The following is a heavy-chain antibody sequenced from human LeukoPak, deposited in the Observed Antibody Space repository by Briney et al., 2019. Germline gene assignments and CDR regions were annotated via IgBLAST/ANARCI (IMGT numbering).Heavy chain of an antibody. CDR1: GYTFTNYY. J-gene: IGHJ1*01. D-gene: IGHD6-13*01. CDR2: MNPNSGNT. CDR3: ARVRRIAAAGQYFQH. V-gene: IGHV1-8*03. Sequence: ASVKVSCKASGYTFTNYYIHWVRQATGQGLEWMGWMNPNSGNTGYAQKFQGRVTITRNTSISTAYMELSSLRSEDTAVYYCARVRRIAAAGQYFQHWGQGTLVTVSS.